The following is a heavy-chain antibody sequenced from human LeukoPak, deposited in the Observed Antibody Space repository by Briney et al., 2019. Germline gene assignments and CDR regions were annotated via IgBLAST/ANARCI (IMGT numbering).Heavy chain of an antibody. CDR2: ISSSSTI. Sequence: PGGSLRLSCAASGFTFNTYGMTWFRQAPGKGLEWVSYISSSSTIYYADSVKGRFTISRDNAKNSLYLQMNSLRAEDTAVYYCARERGGYCSSTSCYTLDYWGQGTLVTVSS. CDR3: ARERGGYCSSTSCYTLDY. CDR1: GFTFNTYG. V-gene: IGHV3-48*01. D-gene: IGHD2-2*02. J-gene: IGHJ4*02.